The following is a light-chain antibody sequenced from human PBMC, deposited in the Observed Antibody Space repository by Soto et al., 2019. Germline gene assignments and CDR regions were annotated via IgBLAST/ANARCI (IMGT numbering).Light chain of an antibody. CDR2: GAS. J-gene: IGKJ4*01. Sequence: EIVLTQSPGTLSLSPGERATLFCRASQSVRSSYLAWYQQKPGQAPRLLIYGASSRATGIPDRFSGSGSGTDFTLTISRLEPEDFAVYYCQQRYKWPPVTFGGGTKVDIK. CDR1: QSVRSSY. V-gene: IGKV3D-20*02. CDR3: QQRYKWPPVT.